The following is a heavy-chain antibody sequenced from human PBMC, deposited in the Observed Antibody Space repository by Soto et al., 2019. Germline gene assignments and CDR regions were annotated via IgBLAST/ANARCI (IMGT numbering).Heavy chain of an antibody. V-gene: IGHV1-69*08. CDR1: GGTFSSYT. Sequence: QVQLVQSGAEVKKPGSSVKVSCKASGGTFSSYTISWVRQAPGQGLEWMGRIIPILGIANYAQKFQGRVTITADKSTITAYMELSSLRSEDTAVYYCAREGEDGGAIGQPALYYYYGMDVWGQGTTVTVSS. D-gene: IGHD2-21*01. CDR3: AREGEDGGAIGQPALYYYYGMDV. CDR2: IIPILGIA. J-gene: IGHJ6*02.